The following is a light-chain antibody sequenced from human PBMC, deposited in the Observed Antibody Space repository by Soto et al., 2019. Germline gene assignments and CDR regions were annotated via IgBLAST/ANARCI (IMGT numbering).Light chain of an antibody. V-gene: IGLV2-14*01. J-gene: IGLJ2*01. CDR2: EVN. CDR3: SSYTSSSTVV. CDR1: SSDVGGYNY. Sequence: QSALTQPASVSGSPGQSITISCTGTSSDVGGYNYVSWYQHHPGKAPKLLIYEVNNRPSGVSNRFSGSKSGNTASLTISGLQAEDEADYYCSSYTSSSTVVFGGGTQLTVL.